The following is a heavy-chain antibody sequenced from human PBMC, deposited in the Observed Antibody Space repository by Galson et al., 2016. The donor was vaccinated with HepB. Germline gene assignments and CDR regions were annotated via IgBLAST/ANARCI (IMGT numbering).Heavy chain of an antibody. CDR1: GGSFNDRDYY. V-gene: IGHV4-39*07. CDR2: IYNSGSI. D-gene: IGHD3-16*01. CDR3: VRESNSNFCFYPGVDV. J-gene: IGHJ6*02. Sequence: TLSLTCTVSGGSFNDRDYYWGWIRQPPGQGLEWIGNIYNSGSIYANPSLKTRVSMSVDPSKNRFSLTVYSVTAADSAVYYCVRESNSNFCFYPGVDVWGQGTTVTVSS.